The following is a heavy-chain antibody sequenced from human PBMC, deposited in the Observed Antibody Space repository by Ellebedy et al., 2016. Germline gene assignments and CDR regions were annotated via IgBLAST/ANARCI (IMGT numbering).Heavy chain of an antibody. CDR2: ISWNSGSI. Sequence: GGSLRLPXAASGFTFDDYAMHWVRQAPGKGLEWVSGISWNSGSIGYADSVKGRFTISRDNAKNSLYLQMNSLRSEDTAVYYCAREGVNAFDIWGQGTMVTVSS. CDR3: AREGVNAFDI. J-gene: IGHJ3*02. CDR1: GFTFDDYA. V-gene: IGHV3-9*01.